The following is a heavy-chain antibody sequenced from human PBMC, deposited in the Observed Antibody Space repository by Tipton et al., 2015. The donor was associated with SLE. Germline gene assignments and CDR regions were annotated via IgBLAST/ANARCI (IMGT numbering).Heavy chain of an antibody. CDR1: GGSISSSTYY. Sequence: GLVKPSETLSLTCTVSGGSISSSTYYWGWIRQPPGKGLEWIGSIYYSGSTYSNPSLKSRVTISVDTSKNQFSLKLSSVTAADTAVYYCARVGITMVRGHFDYWGQGTLVTVSS. CDR2: IYYSGST. D-gene: IGHD3-10*01. V-gene: IGHV4-39*07. J-gene: IGHJ4*02. CDR3: ARVGITMVRGHFDY.